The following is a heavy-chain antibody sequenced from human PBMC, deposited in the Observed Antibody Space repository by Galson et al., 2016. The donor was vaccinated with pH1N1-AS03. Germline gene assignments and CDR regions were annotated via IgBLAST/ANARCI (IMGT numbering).Heavy chain of an antibody. D-gene: IGHD3-16*01. Sequence: SLRLSCAASGLIFNNHWMHWVRQPPGEGLVWVSRIDNDGRNTDYADSVKGRFTISRDNSKNTVYLQMNSLRVEDTAVYYCAREPWGSTQGEYWGQGTLVTVSS. J-gene: IGHJ4*02. CDR2: IDNDGRNT. V-gene: IGHV3-74*01. CDR3: AREPWGSTQGEY. CDR1: GLIFNNHW.